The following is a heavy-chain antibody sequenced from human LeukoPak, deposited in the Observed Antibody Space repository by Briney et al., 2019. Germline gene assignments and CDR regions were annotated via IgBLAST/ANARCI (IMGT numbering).Heavy chain of an antibody. Sequence: GGSLRLSCAASGFTFSSYSMNWVRQAPGKGLEWVSSISSSSSYIYYADSVKGRFTISRDNAKNSLYLQMNSLRAEDTAVYYCARVTFPTYYDILTGQADAFDIWGQGTMVTVSS. CDR1: GFTFSSYS. V-gene: IGHV3-21*01. CDR3: ARVTFPTYYDILTGQADAFDI. CDR2: ISSSSSYI. D-gene: IGHD3-9*01. J-gene: IGHJ3*02.